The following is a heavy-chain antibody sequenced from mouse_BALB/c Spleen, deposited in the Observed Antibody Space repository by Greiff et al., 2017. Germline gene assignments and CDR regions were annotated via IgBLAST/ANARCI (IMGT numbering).Heavy chain of an antibody. CDR1: GYTFTSYY. Sequence: QVQLQQPGAELVKPGASVKLSCKASGYTFTSYYMYWVKQRPGQGLEWIGGINPSNGGTNFNEKFKSKATLTVDKSSSTAYMQLSSLTSEDSAVYYCTRGGYYPAMDYWGQGTSVTVSS. J-gene: IGHJ4*01. CDR3: TRGGYYPAMDY. D-gene: IGHD1-1*01. CDR2: INPSNGGT. V-gene: IGHV1S81*02.